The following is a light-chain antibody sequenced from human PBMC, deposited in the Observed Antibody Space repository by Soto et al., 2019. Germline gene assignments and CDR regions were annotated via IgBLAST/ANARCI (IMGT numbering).Light chain of an antibody. CDR2: GAS. J-gene: IGKJ3*01. Sequence: EIVLTQSPGPLSFSPGGRATLSRRASQSISNNYLAWYQQRPGLAPRLLIYGASSRATGIPDRFRGSGSGTDFTLTISTLEPEDFAVYHCQQYVSSPFTFGPGTKVDIK. CDR1: QSISNNY. CDR3: QQYVSSPFT. V-gene: IGKV3-20*01.